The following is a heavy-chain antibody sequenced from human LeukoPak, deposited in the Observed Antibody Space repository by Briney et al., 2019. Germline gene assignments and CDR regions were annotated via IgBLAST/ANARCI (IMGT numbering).Heavy chain of an antibody. D-gene: IGHD3-22*01. CDR2: IYTSGST. CDR1: GGSISSGSYY. Sequence: SETLSLTCTVSGGSISSGSYYWSWIRQPAGKGLEWIGRIYTSGSTNYNPSLKSRVTISVDTSKNQFSLKLSSVTAADTAVYYCARGGYYYDSSGYPDHQNFDYWGQGTLVTVSS. V-gene: IGHV4-61*02. J-gene: IGHJ4*02. CDR3: ARGGYYYDSSGYPDHQNFDY.